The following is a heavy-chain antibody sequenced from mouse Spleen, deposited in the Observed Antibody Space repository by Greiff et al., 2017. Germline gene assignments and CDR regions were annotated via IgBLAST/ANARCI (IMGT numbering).Heavy chain of an antibody. CDR3: APAYYGNYYAMDY. V-gene: IGHV5-6-5*01. Sequence: EVQGVESGGGLVKPGGSLKLSCAASGFTFSSYAMSWVRQTPEKRLEWVASISSGGSTYYPDSVKGRFTISRDNARNILYLQMSSLRSEDTAMYYCAPAYYGNYYAMDYWGQGTSVTVSS. CDR1: GFTFSSYA. D-gene: IGHD2-10*01. CDR2: ISSGGST. J-gene: IGHJ4*01.